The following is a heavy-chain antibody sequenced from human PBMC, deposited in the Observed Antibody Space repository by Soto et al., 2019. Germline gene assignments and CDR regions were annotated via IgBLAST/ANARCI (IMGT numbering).Heavy chain of an antibody. Sequence: QVQLVQSGAEGKKPGSSVKVSCKASGGTFSSYAISWVRQAPGQGLEWLGGIIPIFGTANYAQKFQGRVTITANESTSTAYMERSSLRSEDTAVYYCARNYYDSCGYYYDAFDIWGQGTMVTVSS. CDR3: ARNYYDSCGYYYDAFDI. CDR1: GGTFSSYA. CDR2: IIPIFGTA. V-gene: IGHV1-69*12. J-gene: IGHJ3*02. D-gene: IGHD3-22*01.